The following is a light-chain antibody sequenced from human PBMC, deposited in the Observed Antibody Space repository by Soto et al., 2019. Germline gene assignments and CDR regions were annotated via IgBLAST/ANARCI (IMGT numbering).Light chain of an antibody. J-gene: IGLJ3*02. CDR2: DVN. CDR1: RSDVGNYNF. CDR3: CSYAGSSTWV. V-gene: IGLV2-23*02. Sequence: QSALTQPASMSGSPGQSITISCTGTRSDVGNYNFVSWYQQHPGKAPKLMIYDVNKRPSGVSNHFSGSKSGNTASLTISGLQAEDEAHYYCCSYAGSSTWVFGGGTKLTVL.